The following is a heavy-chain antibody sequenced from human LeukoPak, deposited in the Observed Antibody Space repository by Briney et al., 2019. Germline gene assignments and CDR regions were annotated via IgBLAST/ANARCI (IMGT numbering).Heavy chain of an antibody. V-gene: IGHV3-15*01. CDR2: IKSKTDGGTT. CDR1: GFTFSNAW. CDR3: TTAHIVVVTAIVYYFDY. J-gene: IGHJ4*02. Sequence: GGSLRLSCAASGFTFSNAWMSWVRQAPGKGLEWVGRIKSKTDGGTTDYAAPVKGRFTISRDDSKNTLYLQMNSLKTGDTAVYYCTTAHIVVVTAIVYYFDYWGQGTLVTVSS. D-gene: IGHD2-21*02.